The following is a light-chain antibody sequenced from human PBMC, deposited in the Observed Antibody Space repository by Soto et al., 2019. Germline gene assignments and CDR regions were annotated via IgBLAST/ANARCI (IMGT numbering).Light chain of an antibody. V-gene: IGKV3-20*01. J-gene: IGKJ3*01. CDR2: GAS. CDR3: QQYGSSFT. Sequence: EIVLTQSPGTLSLSPGERATLSCRASQSISSNYLAWYHQKPGQAPRLLIYGASSRATGTPDRFSGSGSGTDFTLTISRLEPEDFAVYYCQQYGSSFTFGPGTRVDIK. CDR1: QSISSNY.